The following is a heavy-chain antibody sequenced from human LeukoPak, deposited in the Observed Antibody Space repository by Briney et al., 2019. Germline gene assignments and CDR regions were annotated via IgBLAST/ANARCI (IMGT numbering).Heavy chain of an antibody. CDR3: ARLGDGYNLGFGIPYYFDY. CDR1: GGTFISYA. Sequence: SVKVSCKASGGTFISYAISWVRQAPGQGLEWMGGIIPIFGTANYAQKFQGRVTITADESTSTAYMELSSLRSEDTAVYYCARLGDGYNLGFGIPYYFDYWGQGTLVTVSS. J-gene: IGHJ4*02. D-gene: IGHD5-24*01. CDR2: IIPIFGTA. V-gene: IGHV1-69*13.